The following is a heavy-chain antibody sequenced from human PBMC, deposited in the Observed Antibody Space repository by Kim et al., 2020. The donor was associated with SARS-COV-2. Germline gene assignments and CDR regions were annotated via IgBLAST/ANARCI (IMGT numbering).Heavy chain of an antibody. CDR2: IDPQDGGA. D-gene: IGHD5-18*01. Sequence: ASVKVSCKASGDTLSVYFIHWVRQAPGQGLEWMGRIDPQDGGAIYAQHFQGRVTMTRDTSISTAYMEMISLTFDDTAVYYCAREASYSYDYWGQGTLVTV. V-gene: IGHV1-2*06. CDR3: AREASYSYDY. CDR1: GDTLSVYF. J-gene: IGHJ4*02.